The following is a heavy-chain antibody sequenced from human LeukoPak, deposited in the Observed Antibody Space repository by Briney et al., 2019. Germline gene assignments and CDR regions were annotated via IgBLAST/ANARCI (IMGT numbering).Heavy chain of an antibody. Sequence: LPGGSLRLSCAASGFTFSSYAMSWVRQAPGKGLEWVSAISGSGGSTYYADSVKGRFTISRDNSMNTLYLQMNSLRAEDTAVYYCAKDLPSNKNYYGMDVWGQGTTVTVSS. CDR3: AKDLPSNKNYYGMDV. D-gene: IGHD2/OR15-2a*01. CDR2: ISGSGGST. V-gene: IGHV3-23*01. J-gene: IGHJ6*02. CDR1: GFTFSSYA.